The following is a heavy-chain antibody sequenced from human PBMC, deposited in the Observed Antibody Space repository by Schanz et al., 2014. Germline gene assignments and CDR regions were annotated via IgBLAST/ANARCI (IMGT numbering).Heavy chain of an antibody. V-gene: IGHV3-13*01. CDR3: ASGVRVSALQKGLQF. J-gene: IGHJ1*01. Sequence: EVQLVESGGGLVQPGGSLRLSCAASGFTLSNSDMHWVRQGTGKGLEWISTIGYLGDTYYPDSVKGRFTVSRDSGQNSLYLQMNSLRAGDTAVYYCASGVRVSALQKGLQFWGRGTLVIVSS. CDR1: GFTLSNSD. CDR2: IGYLGDT. D-gene: IGHD3-10*01.